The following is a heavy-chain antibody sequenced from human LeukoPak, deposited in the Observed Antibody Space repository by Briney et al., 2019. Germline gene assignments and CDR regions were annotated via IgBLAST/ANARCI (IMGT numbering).Heavy chain of an antibody. CDR3: VKSIGWANKYYFDY. CDR1: GFTFSGQA. Sequence: GGSLRLSCAASGFTFSGQAMSWVRQAPGKGLEWVSAISGTGGSTYYVDSVKGRFTISRDNSKNTLYLQMNSLRAEDTSVYYCVKSIGWANKYYFDYWGQGNLVTVSS. CDR2: ISGTGGST. V-gene: IGHV3-23*01. D-gene: IGHD6-19*01. J-gene: IGHJ4*02.